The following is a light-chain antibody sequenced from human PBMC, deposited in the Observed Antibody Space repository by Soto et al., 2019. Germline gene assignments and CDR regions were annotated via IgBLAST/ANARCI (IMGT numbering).Light chain of an antibody. CDR2: AAS. V-gene: IGKV1-39*01. J-gene: IGKJ3*01. CDR3: QQSYNTLLFT. CDR1: QSISNY. Sequence: DIQMTQSPSSLSASVGDRVTITCRASQSISNYLNWYQRKPGKAPRLLIYAASSLQSGVPSRFSGSGSVTDFTLTISILQLEDFATYYCQQSYNTLLFTFGPGTKVDIK.